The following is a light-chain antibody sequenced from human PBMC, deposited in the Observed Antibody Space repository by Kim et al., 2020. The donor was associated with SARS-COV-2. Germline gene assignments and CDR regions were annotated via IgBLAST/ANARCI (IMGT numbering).Light chain of an antibody. V-gene: IGKV4-1*01. J-gene: IGKJ2*01. CDR1: QSVLYSSNNKNY. CDR2: WAS. CDR3: QQYYSTLS. Sequence: ERATINCKSSQSVLYSSNNKNYLAWYQQKPGQPPKLLIYWASTRESGVPDRFSGSGSGTDFTLTISSLQAEDVAVYYCQQYYSTLSFGQGTKLEI.